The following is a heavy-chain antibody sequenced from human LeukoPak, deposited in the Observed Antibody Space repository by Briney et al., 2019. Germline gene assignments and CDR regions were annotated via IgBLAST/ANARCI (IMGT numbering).Heavy chain of an antibody. CDR1: GASISSISYY. V-gene: IGHV4-39*07. Sequence: SETLSLTCTVSGASISSISYYWGWVRQPPGKGLEWIGSIYTSGSTNYNPSLKSRVTMSVDTSKNQFSLKLSSVTAADTAVYYCARGPHYSSSWYLPPTFDIWGQGTMVTVSS. J-gene: IGHJ3*02. CDR3: ARGPHYSSSWYLPPTFDI. D-gene: IGHD6-13*01. CDR2: IYTSGST.